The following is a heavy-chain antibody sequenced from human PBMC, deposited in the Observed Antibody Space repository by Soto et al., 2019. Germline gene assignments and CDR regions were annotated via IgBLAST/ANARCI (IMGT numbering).Heavy chain of an antibody. D-gene: IGHD5-18*01. CDR1: GFSLSTSGVG. Sequence: QITLKESGPTLVKPTQTLTLTCTFSGFSLSTSGVGVGWIRQPPGKALEWLALIYWNDDKRYSPSLKSRLTITKDTSKNQVVLTMTNMDPVDTATYYCAHSYLGYSYGNFDYWGQGTLVTVSS. V-gene: IGHV2-5*01. CDR2: IYWNDDK. CDR3: AHSYLGYSYGNFDY. J-gene: IGHJ4*02.